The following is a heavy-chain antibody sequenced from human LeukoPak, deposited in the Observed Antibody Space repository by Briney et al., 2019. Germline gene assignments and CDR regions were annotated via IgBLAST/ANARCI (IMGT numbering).Heavy chain of an antibody. CDR2: ISNNGHST. Sequence: GGSLRLSCAASGFTFSSHAMHWVRQAPGKGLEYVSAISNNGHSTYYANSVKGRFTISRDNSKNTLYLQMGSLRAEDMAVYYCARVLRVGGYDYWGQGTLVTVSS. D-gene: IGHD3-16*01. CDR3: ARVLRVGGYDY. V-gene: IGHV3-64*01. CDR1: GFTFSSHA. J-gene: IGHJ4*02.